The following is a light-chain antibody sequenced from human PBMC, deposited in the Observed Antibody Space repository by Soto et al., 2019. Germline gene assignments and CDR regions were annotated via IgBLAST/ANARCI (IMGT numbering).Light chain of an antibody. CDR1: GSDIGAYNF. Sequence: QSALAQPPSASGSPGQSVTISCTGSGSDIGAYNFVSWYQQHPGKAPKLMIFGVTERPSGVPDRFSGSKSGNTASLTVSGLQADDEAVYYCSSYTSSSTLDVVFGGGTQLTVL. V-gene: IGLV2-8*01. CDR3: SSYTSSSTLDVV. J-gene: IGLJ2*01. CDR2: GVT.